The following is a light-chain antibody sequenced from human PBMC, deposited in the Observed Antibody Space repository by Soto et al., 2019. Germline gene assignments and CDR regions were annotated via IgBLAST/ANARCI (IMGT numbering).Light chain of an antibody. CDR2: GAS. V-gene: IGKV1-39*01. CDR3: QQGYSTTPIT. CDR1: QDIDNH. Sequence: DIQMTQSPSSLSASIGDRFIIACHASQDIDNHLNWYQHKPGAAPKLLIFGASNLESGVPSRFSGSGSGTEFTLSISSLQPEDFATYYCQQGYSTTPITFGQGTRLEI. J-gene: IGKJ5*01.